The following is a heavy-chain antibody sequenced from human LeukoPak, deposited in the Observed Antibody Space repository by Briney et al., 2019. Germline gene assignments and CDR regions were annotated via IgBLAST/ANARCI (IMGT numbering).Heavy chain of an antibody. V-gene: IGHV3-30*02. CDR1: GFTFSGYG. CDR3: ARDLSGVTGYTYGRGIDY. J-gene: IGHJ4*02. CDR2: VRYDSSNK. Sequence: PGGSLRLSCAASGFTFSGYGMHWVRQAPGKGLEWVAFVRYDSSNKYYADSVKGRFTISRDNAKTSLYLQMNSLRAEDTAVYYCARDLSGVTGYTYGRGIDYWGQGTLVTVSS. D-gene: IGHD5-18*01.